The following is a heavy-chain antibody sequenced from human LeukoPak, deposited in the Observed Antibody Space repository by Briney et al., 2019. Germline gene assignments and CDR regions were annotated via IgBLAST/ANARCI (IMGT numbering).Heavy chain of an antibody. D-gene: IGHD3-22*01. CDR2: IYHSGST. J-gene: IGHJ1*01. CDR1: GGSISSGGYS. Sequence: PSETLSLTCAVSGGSISSGGYSWSWIRQPPGKGLEWIGYIYHSGSTYYNPSLKSRVTISVDRSKNQFSLKLSSVTAADTAVYCCARVSDSSGYYYFQHWGQGTLVTVSS. CDR3: ARVSDSSGYYYFQH. V-gene: IGHV4-30-2*01.